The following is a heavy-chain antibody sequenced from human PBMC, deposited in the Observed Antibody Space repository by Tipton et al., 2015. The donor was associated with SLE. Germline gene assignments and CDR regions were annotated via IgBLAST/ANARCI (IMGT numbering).Heavy chain of an antibody. CDR1: GFTFDDYA. J-gene: IGHJ3*02. CDR3: AKVLRPYGSGSYTDAFDI. V-gene: IGHV3-9*01. D-gene: IGHD3-10*01. Sequence: SLRLSCAASGFTFDDYAMHWVRQAPGKGLEWVSGISWNSGSIGYADSVKGRFTISRDNAKNSLYLQMNSLGAEDTALYYCAKVLRPYGSGSYTDAFDIWGQGTMVTVSS. CDR2: ISWNSGSI.